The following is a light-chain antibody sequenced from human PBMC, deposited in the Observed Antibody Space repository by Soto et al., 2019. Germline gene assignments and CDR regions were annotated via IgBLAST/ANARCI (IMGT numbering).Light chain of an antibody. CDR2: DNT. CDR1: GSNIGNNY. V-gene: IGLV1-51*01. CDR3: GTWDSSLSAVV. Sequence: QSVLTQPPSVSAAPGQTVTISCSGSGSNIGNNYVSWYQQLPGTAPKLLIYDNTKRPSGIPDRFSGSKSGTSATLGITGLQTGDEADYYCGTWDSSLSAVVFGGGTKVTVL. J-gene: IGLJ2*01.